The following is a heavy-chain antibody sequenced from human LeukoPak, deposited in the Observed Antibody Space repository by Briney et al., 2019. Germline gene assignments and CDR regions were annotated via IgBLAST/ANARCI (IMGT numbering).Heavy chain of an antibody. Sequence: GGSLRLSCAASGFTFSKYWMLWVRQAPGKGLESVSRINADGTVTTYADPVKGRFTVSRDNADNTMFLQMNSVRDEDTAVYYCATKQWLAPPPDSWGQGTPVTVSS. CDR2: INADGTVT. CDR1: GFTFSKYW. V-gene: IGHV3-74*01. CDR3: ATKQWLAPPPDS. D-gene: IGHD6-19*01. J-gene: IGHJ4*02.